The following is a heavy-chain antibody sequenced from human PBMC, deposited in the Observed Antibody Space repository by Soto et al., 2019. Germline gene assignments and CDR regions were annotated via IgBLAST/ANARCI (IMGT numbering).Heavy chain of an antibody. CDR1: GFTFSSYA. V-gene: IGHV3-30-3*01. CDR3: ARFCSTSCHNWFDP. CDR2: ISYDGSNK. J-gene: IGHJ5*02. D-gene: IGHD2-2*01. Sequence: GGSLRLSCAASGFTFSSYAMHWVRQAPGKGLEWVAVISYDGSNKYYADSVKGRFTISRDNSKNTLYLQMNSLRAEDTAVYYCARFCSTSCHNWFDPWGQGTLVTVSS.